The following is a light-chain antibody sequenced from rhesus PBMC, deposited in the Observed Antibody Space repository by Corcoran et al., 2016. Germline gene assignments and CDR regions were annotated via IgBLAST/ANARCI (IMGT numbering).Light chain of an antibody. CDR2: RAS. J-gene: IGKJ3*01. Sequence: DIQMTQSPSSLSASVGDRVTITCRASQGISNWLAWYQQKPGKAPKLLIYRASNLETGVPSRFSGSGCVTDFTRTISSLKPEDIETYYCQQHDNSPPFTFGPGTKLDIK. CDR3: QQHDNSPPFT. V-gene: IGKV1-69*01. CDR1: QGISNW.